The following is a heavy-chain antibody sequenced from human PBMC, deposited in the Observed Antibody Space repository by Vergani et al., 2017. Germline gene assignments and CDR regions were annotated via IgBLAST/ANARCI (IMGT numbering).Heavy chain of an antibody. Sequence: QVQLQESGPGLVKPSETLSLTCTVSGGSISSSSYYWGWIRQPPGKGLEWIGSIYYSGSTYYNPSLKSRVTISVDTSKNQFSLKLSSVTAADTGVYYCARHDQQLVTFDYWGQGTLVTVSS. CDR1: GGSISSSSYY. J-gene: IGHJ4*02. CDR3: ARHDQQLVTFDY. D-gene: IGHD6-6*01. CDR2: IYYSGST. V-gene: IGHV4-39*01.